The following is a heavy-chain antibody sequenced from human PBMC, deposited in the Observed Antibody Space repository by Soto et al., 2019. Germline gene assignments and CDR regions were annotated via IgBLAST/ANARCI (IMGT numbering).Heavy chain of an antibody. V-gene: IGHV3-74*03. CDR2: INTDGGSS. CDR1: RFTFSCHW. J-gene: IGHJ3*02. D-gene: IGHD2-2*01. Sequence: EVQLVESGGDLVQPGGSLRLSCAASRFTFSCHWMHWVRQVPGKGLEWVSRINTDGGSSAYADSVKGRFTISRDNAKNTLYLQMNGLRAEDTAVYYCAREAGYCSRTSCYRRAFDTWGQGTTVTVSS. CDR3: AREAGYCSRTSCYRRAFDT.